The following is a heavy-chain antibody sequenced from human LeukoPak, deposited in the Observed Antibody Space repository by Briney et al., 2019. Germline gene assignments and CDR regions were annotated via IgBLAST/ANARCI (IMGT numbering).Heavy chain of an antibody. J-gene: IGHJ6*04. Sequence: EASVKVSCKASGYTFTGYYMHWVRQAPGQGLEWMGWINPNSGGTNYAQKFQGRVTMTRDTSISTAYMELSRLRSDDTAVYYCAIDIVVVPAAPTMGGMDVWGKGTTVTVSS. CDR3: AIDIVVVPAAPTMGGMDV. V-gene: IGHV1-2*02. CDR1: GYTFTGYY. D-gene: IGHD2-2*01. CDR2: INPNSGGT.